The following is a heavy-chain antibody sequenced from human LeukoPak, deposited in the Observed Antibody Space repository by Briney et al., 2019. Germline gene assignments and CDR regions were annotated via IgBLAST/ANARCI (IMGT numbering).Heavy chain of an antibody. CDR2: IIPIFGTA. CDR1: GGTFSSYA. D-gene: IGHD2-2*02. J-gene: IGHJ3*02. Sequence: ASVKVSCKASGGTFSSYAISWVRQAPGQGLEWMGGIIPIFGTANYAQKFQGRVTITADESTSTAYMELSRLRSDDTAVYYCARSIYTADAFDIWGQGTMVTVSS. V-gene: IGHV1-69*13. CDR3: ARSIYTADAFDI.